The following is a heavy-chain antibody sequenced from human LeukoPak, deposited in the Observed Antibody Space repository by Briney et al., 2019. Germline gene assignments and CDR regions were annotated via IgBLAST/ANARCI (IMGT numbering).Heavy chain of an antibody. V-gene: IGHV1-24*01. Sequence: GASVKVSCKVSGYTLTELSMHWVRQAPGKGLEWMGGFDPEDGETIYAQKLQGRVTMTTDTSTSTAYMELRSLRSDDTAVYYCARDSLRITMIVVVPDYWGQGTLVTVSS. CDR3: ARDSLRITMIVVVPDY. CDR2: FDPEDGET. CDR1: GYTLTELS. D-gene: IGHD3-22*01. J-gene: IGHJ4*02.